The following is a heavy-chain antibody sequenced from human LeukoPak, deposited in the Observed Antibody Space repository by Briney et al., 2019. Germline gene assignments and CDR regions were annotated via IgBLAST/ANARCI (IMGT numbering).Heavy chain of an antibody. Sequence: SETLSLTCTLSGGSISSHYWSWIRQPPGKGLEWIGNIYYSGSTNYNPSLKSRLTISLDTSKNQLSLKLSSVTAADTAVYYCARHTETGSNAAFDIWGQGTTVSVSS. CDR2: IYYSGST. CDR1: GGSISSHY. D-gene: IGHD1-1*01. V-gene: IGHV4-59*08. J-gene: IGHJ3*02. CDR3: ARHTETGSNAAFDI.